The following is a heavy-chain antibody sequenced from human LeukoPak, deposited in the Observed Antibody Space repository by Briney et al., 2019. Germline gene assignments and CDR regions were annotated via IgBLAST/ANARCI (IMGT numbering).Heavy chain of an antibody. V-gene: IGHV3-15*01. J-gene: IGHJ4*02. D-gene: IGHD3-22*01. CDR3: STGGYYYDF. Sequence: KPSETLSLTCAVYGGSFSGYYWSWVRQAPGKGLEWVGRIKSKPDGGTTDYAAPVKGRFTISRDDSKNTVYLQMDSLKTEDTAVYYCSTGGYYYDFWGQGTLVTVSS. CDR1: GGSFSGYY. CDR2: IKSKPDGGTT.